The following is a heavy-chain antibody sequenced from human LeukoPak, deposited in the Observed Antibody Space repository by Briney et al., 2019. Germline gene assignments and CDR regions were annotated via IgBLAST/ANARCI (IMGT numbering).Heavy chain of an antibody. D-gene: IGHD3-9*01. CDR1: GVSVSSFC. J-gene: IGHJ4*02. V-gene: IGHV4-59*02. CDR2: LYRGST. CDR3: ARGRYHDILTGSVVFDS. Sequence: PSETLSLTCAVSGVSVSSFCWSWIRQSPGKGLEWIGYLYRGSTNYNPYLKSRVTISAEPSKNQCSLKLSSVTAADTALFYCARGRYHDILTGSVVFDSWGQGTLVTVSS.